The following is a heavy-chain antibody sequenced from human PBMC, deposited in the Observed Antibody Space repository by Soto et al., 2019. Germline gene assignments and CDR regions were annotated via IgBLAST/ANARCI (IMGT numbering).Heavy chain of an antibody. D-gene: IGHD3-22*01. CDR1: GFTFRTHA. J-gene: IGHJ4*02. V-gene: IGHV3-23*01. Sequence: EVQLLESGGGLVQPGGSLRLSCAASGFTFRTHAMSWVRQAPGKGLEWVSVVSGSGSDTYYADSVKGRFTISRDNSNKTVFLQVNSLRAEDAAVYYCAKGPYCRDSSGRPNGYFDHWGQGALVTVSS. CDR3: AKGPYCRDSSGRPNGYFDH. CDR2: VSGSGSDT.